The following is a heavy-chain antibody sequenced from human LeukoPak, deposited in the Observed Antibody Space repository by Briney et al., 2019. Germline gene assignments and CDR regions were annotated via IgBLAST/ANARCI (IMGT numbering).Heavy chain of an antibody. CDR3: ARGELVTPLPGDYFGS. CDR1: GFTFINYW. V-gene: IGHV3-74*01. J-gene: IGHJ4*02. D-gene: IGHD2-21*02. Sequence: PGGTLSLSCAVSGFTFINYWMHWVRQAPGKGLVWVSHITNDGSSTDYADSVKGRSTISRDNAKNTVYLQMNSLRAEYTAVYYCARGELVTPLPGDYFGSWGQGTLGTGSS. CDR2: ITNDGSST.